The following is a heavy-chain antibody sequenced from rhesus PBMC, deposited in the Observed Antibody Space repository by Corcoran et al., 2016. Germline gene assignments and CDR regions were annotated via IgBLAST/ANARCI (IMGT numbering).Heavy chain of an antibody. CDR3: ARGSTVDY. Sequence: QVQLQESGPGLVKPSETLSLTCAVSGGSVSSGHCWKLVRQPPGKGLEWIGYISGISAVPSYKPSLKKRITCSRDTAKNHFSLRLSSVTAADTAVYYCARGSTVDYWGPGVLVTVSS. CDR1: GGSVSSGHC. J-gene: IGHJ4*01. V-gene: IGHV4-65*01. CDR2: ISGISAVP.